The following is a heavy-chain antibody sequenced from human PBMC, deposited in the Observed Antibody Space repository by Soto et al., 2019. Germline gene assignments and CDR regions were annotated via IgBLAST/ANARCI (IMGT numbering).Heavy chain of an antibody. CDR1: ASSITDASN. J-gene: IGHJ4*02. CDR2: SHHGGGT. D-gene: IGHD6-13*01. Sequence: PETLSLTCTVSASSITDASNWGWIRQPPGKGLEWIGSSHHGGGTYYNPSLKSRVTISVDTSKNQLSLKLTSVAAADAAVYYCARVLSLGSTWYFDYWGQGTQVTVSS. CDR3: ARVLSLGSTWYFDY. V-gene: IGHV4-38-2*02.